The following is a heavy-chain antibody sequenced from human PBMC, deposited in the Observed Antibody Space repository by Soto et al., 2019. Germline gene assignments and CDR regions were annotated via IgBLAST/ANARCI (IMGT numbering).Heavy chain of an antibody. Sequence: EVRLLESGGGLVQPGGSLRLSCAASGFTFSSSDMSWVRQAPGKGLEWVSSITTGGRATPYANSVRGRFTISRDNSKNTLFLQMNGLRVEDTAVYYCAKGGGGDHGYWGQGTLVAVSS. V-gene: IGHV3-23*01. J-gene: IGHJ4*02. CDR3: AKGGGGDHGY. CDR2: ITTGGRAT. CDR1: GFTFSSSD. D-gene: IGHD2-21*02.